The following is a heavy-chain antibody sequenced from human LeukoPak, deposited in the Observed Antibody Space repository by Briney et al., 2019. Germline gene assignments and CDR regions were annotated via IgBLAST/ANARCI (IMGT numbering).Heavy chain of an antibody. J-gene: IGHJ1*01. Sequence: GGSLRLSCTGSGFTFGDYGMSWFRQAPGKGLVWVGFIRSRTYGGTTEYAASVKSRFSISRDDSKTIAYLQMNSLKTEDTAIYYCTRSYSYGYSRGEYYQHWGQGTLVTVSS. V-gene: IGHV3-49*03. D-gene: IGHD5-18*01. CDR1: GFTFGDYG. CDR2: IRSRTYGGTT. CDR3: TRSYSYGYSRGEYYQH.